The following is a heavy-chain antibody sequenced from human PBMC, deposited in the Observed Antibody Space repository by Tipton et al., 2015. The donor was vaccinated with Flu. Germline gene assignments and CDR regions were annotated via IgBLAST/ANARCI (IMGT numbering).Heavy chain of an antibody. D-gene: IGHD3-22*01. J-gene: IGHJ4*02. CDR2: INHSGST. CDR3: ARRGGYFIPDDY. V-gene: IGHV4-34*01. CDR1: GGSFSGYY. Sequence: TLSLTCAVYGGSFSGYYWSWIRQPPGKGLEWIGEINHSGSTNYNPSLKSRVTISVDTSKNQLSLKLSSVTAADTAVYYCARRGGYFIPDDYWGQGTLVTVSS.